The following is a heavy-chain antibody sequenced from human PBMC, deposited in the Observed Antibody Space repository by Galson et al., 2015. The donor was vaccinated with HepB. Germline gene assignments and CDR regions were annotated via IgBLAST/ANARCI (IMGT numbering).Heavy chain of an antibody. D-gene: IGHD3-3*01. J-gene: IGHJ6*02. CDR2: IIPIFGTA. CDR1: GGTFSSYA. CDR3: AKAPYYDFWSGYHPFDYYYGMDV. Sequence: SVKVSCKASGGTFSSYAISWVRQAPGQGLEWMGGIIPIFGTANYAQKFQGRVTITADKSTSTAYMELSSLRSGDTAVYYCAKAPYYDFWSGYHPFDYYYGMDVWGQGTTVTVSS. V-gene: IGHV1-69*06.